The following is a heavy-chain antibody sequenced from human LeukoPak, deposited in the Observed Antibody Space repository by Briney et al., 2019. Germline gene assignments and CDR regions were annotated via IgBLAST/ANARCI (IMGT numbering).Heavy chain of an antibody. J-gene: IGHJ5*02. V-gene: IGHV3-48*03. CDR2: ISSSGSTI. CDR1: GFTFSSYE. Sequence: GGSLRLSCAASGFTFSSYEMNWVRQAPGKGLEWVSYISSSGSTIYYADSGKGRFTISRDNAKNSLYLQMNSLRAEDTAVYYCAREARAYVRYFDWLFNSWFDPWGQGTLVTVSS. CDR3: AREARAYVRYFDWLFNSWFDP. D-gene: IGHD3-9*01.